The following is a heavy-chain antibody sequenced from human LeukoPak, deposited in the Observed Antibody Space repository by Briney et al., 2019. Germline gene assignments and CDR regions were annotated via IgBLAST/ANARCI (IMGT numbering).Heavy chain of an antibody. D-gene: IGHD2-15*01. CDR1: GFTFSSYA. CDR2: ISGSGGST. J-gene: IGHJ4*02. Sequence: GGSLRLSRAASGFTFSSYAMSWVPQAPGKGLEWVSAISGSGGSTYYADSVKGRFTISRDNSKNTLYLQMNSLRAEDTAVYYCAKDANHGDIVGPIRFDYWGQGTLVTVSP. V-gene: IGHV3-23*01. CDR3: AKDANHGDIVGPIRFDY.